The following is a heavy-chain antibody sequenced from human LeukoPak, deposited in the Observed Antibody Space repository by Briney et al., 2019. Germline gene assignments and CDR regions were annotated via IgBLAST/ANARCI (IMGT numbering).Heavy chain of an antibody. CDR3: ARFVVPDDYFDF. V-gene: IGHV3-11*01. J-gene: IGHJ4*02. CDR1: GFTFSDYY. D-gene: IGHD2-21*01. CDR2: ISSSGSTI. Sequence: GGTLRLSCAASGFTFSDYYMSWIRQAPGKGLEWVSYISSSGSTIYYAASVRGRSTISRETAKNSLYLLMNSLSAEGTVLYYCARFVVPDDYFDFWGQGTLVTVSS.